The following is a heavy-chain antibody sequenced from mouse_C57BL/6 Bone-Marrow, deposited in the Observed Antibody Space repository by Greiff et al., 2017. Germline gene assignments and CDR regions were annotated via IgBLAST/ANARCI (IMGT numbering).Heavy chain of an antibody. CDR2: IYPRSGNT. CDR1: GYTFTSYG. J-gene: IGHJ1*03. CDR3: ARWGSNYVDWYFDV. Sequence: VQLKESGAELARPGASVKLSCKASGYTFTSYGISWVKQRTGQGLEWIGEIYPRSGNTYYNEKFKGKATLTADKSSSTAYMELRSLTSEDSAVYFCARWGSNYVDWYFDVWGTGTTVTVSS. V-gene: IGHV1-81*01. D-gene: IGHD2-5*01.